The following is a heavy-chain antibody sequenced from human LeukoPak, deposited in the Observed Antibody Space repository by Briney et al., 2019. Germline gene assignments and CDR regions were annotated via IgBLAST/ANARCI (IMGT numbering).Heavy chain of an antibody. CDR2: IRYNENNK. J-gene: IGHJ4*02. Sequence: GGSLRLSCAASGFTFSDFGMHWVRQAPGKGLEWVAFIRYNENNKYYADSVKGRFTISRDNSKNTLYLQMNSLRAEDTALYYCAKDKETYWGQGTLVTVAS. CDR1: GFTFSDFG. CDR3: AKDKETY. V-gene: IGHV3-30*02.